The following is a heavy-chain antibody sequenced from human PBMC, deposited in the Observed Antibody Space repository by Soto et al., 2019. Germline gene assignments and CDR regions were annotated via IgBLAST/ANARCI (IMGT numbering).Heavy chain of an antibody. J-gene: IGHJ4*02. V-gene: IGHV3-23*01. Sequence: GGSLRLSCAASGFTFSTYAMTWDRQVPGKGLEWVSAIRGSGASTYYADSVKGRFTISRDNSKNTLFLQMNSLRVEDTALYYCAKDYYYDSSGYASPDYWGRGTLVTVSS. CDR2: IRGSGAST. CDR3: AKDYYYDSSGYASPDY. D-gene: IGHD3-22*01. CDR1: GFTFSTYA.